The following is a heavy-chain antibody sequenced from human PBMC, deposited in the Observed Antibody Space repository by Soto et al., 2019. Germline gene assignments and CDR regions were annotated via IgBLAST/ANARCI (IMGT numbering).Heavy chain of an antibody. J-gene: IGHJ4*02. D-gene: IGHD3-3*01. CDR1: GGTFNNHV. Sequence: QVQLVQSGTEVKKPGSSVKVSCKASGGTFNNHVFNWVRQAPGQGLEWMGGIIPIFGTPNYARKFQGRVTIIADESTSTLYMELTSLKSEDTAVYYCARDLEFRDGNISHLDYWGQGTLVTVSS. V-gene: IGHV1-69*01. CDR3: ARDLEFRDGNISHLDY. CDR2: IIPIFGTP.